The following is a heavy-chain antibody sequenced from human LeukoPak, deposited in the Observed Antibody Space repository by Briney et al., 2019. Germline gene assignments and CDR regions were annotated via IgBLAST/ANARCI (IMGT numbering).Heavy chain of an antibody. Sequence: GGSLRLSCVVSGFSVSNNYIIWVRQAPGNGLECVSVIYGDGRTSHSASVRGRFTISRDNSKNIVSLQMNNLRAEDTAVYYCARGRGLGVVSPYFDYWGQGTLVTVSS. CDR1: GFSVSNNY. J-gene: IGHJ4*02. CDR2: IYGDGRT. CDR3: ARGRGLGVVSPYFDY. V-gene: IGHV3-53*01. D-gene: IGHD3-3*01.